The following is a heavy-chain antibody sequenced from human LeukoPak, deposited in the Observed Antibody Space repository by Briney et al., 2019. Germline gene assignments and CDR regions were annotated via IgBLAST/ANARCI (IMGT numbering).Heavy chain of an antibody. CDR1: GFTFSSYW. CDR3: ARDRSYYGSGGDYGMDV. CDR2: IKQDGSEK. J-gene: IGHJ6*02. V-gene: IGHV3-7*01. D-gene: IGHD3-10*01. Sequence: PGGSLRLSCAASGFTFSSYWVSWVRQAPGKGLEWVANIKQDGSEKYYVDSVKGRFTISRDNAKNSLYLQMNSLRAEDTAVYYCARDRSYYGSGGDYGMDVWGQGTTVTVSS.